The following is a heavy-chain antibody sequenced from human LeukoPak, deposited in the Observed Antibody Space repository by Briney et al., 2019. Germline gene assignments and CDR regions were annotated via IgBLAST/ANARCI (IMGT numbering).Heavy chain of an antibody. V-gene: IGHV3-48*04. J-gene: IGHJ3*02. CDR1: GFTFSSYS. CDR3: ARDRKPYDSSGFRAFDI. Sequence: GGSLRLSCAASGFTFSSYSMNWVRQAPGKGLEWVSYISSSSSTIYYADSVKGRFTISRDNAKNSLYLQMNSLRAEDTAVYYCARDRKPYDSSGFRAFDIWGQGTMVTVSS. D-gene: IGHD3-22*01. CDR2: ISSSSSTI.